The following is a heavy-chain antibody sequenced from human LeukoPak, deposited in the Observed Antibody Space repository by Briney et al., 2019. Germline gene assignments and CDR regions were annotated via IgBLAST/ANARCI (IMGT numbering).Heavy chain of an antibody. CDR3: ARAVSRWLQFSWFDP. J-gene: IGHJ5*02. CDR2: INPNSGGT. Sequence: ASVKVSCKVSGYTFTSYYMHWVRQAPGQGLEWMGRINPNSGGTNYAQKFQGRVTMTRDTSISTAYMELSRLRSDDTAVYYCARAVSRWLQFSWFDPWGQGTLVTVSS. D-gene: IGHD5-24*01. CDR1: GYTFTSYY. V-gene: IGHV1-2*06.